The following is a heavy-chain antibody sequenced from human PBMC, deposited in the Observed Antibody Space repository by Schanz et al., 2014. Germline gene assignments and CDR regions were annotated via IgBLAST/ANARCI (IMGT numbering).Heavy chain of an antibody. CDR2: IDRDGGHT. V-gene: IGHV3-43*01. CDR1: GFTFSSYA. J-gene: IGHJ6*02. D-gene: IGHD1-26*01. Sequence: TASGFTFSSYAMHWVRQAPGKGLEWVSLIDRDGGHTYYADSVKGRFTISRDNSKNSLYLQMNSLRTEDTALYYCAKDSRGSSFDMDVWGQGTTVTVSS. CDR3: AKDSRGSSFDMDV.